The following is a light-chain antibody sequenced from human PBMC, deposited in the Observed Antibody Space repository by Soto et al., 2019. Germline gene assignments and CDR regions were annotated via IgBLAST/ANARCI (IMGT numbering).Light chain of an antibody. CDR2: EVS. V-gene: IGLV2-18*02. CDR3: SSDTSSFGV. CDR1: SSDVGSYNR. J-gene: IGLJ3*02. Sequence: QSALTQPPSVSGSPGQSVTISCTGTSSDVGSYNRVSWYQQPPGTAPKLMIYEVSNRPSGVPDRFSGSKSGNTASLTISGLQAEEEADYYCSSDTSSFGVFGGGTELTVL.